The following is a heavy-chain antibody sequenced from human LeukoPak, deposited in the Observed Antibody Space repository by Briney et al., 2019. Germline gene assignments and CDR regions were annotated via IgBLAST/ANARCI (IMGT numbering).Heavy chain of an antibody. D-gene: IGHD6-13*01. CDR3: AKVGIAAAGSYFDY. CDR2: IWYDGSNK. J-gene: IGHJ4*02. Sequence: PGRSLRLSCAASGFTFSSYGMHWVRQAPGKGLEWVAVIWYDGSNKYYADSVEGRFTISRDNSKNTLYLQMNSLRAEDTAVYYCAKVGIAAAGSYFDYWGQGTLVTVSS. CDR1: GFTFSSYG. V-gene: IGHV3-33*06.